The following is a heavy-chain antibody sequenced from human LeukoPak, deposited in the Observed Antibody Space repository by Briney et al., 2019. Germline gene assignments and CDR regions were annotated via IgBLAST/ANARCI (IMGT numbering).Heavy chain of an antibody. V-gene: IGHV3-30*02. Sequence: PGGSLRLSCAASGFTLSAYGVHWVRQAPGKGLEWVAFIQSDGITIHYADSIKGRFTISRDSSKNMLSLQLSSLRTEDTAVYYCANNYIDNSFQYWGQGTLVTVPS. D-gene: IGHD4-11*01. CDR2: IQSDGITI. J-gene: IGHJ4*02. CDR1: GFTLSAYG. CDR3: ANNYIDNSFQY.